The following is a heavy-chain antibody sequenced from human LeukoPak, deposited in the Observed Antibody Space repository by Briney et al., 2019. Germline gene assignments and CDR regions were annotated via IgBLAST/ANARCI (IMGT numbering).Heavy chain of an antibody. Sequence: SETPSLTYTVSGGSISSGGYYWSWIRQHPGKGLEWIGYIYYSGSTYYNPSLKSRVTISVDTSKNQFSLKLSSVTAADTAVYYCARRGYDFNWFDPWGQGTLVTVSS. V-gene: IGHV4-31*03. CDR2: IYYSGST. CDR3: ARRGYDFNWFDP. CDR1: GGSISSGGYY. J-gene: IGHJ5*02. D-gene: IGHD5-12*01.